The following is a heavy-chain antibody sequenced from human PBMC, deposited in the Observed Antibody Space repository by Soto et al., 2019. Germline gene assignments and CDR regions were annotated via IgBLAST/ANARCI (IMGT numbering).Heavy chain of an antibody. Sequence: SGPTLVNPTQTLTLTCTFSGFSLSTSGMCVSWIRQPPGKALEWLARIDWDDDKFYSTSLKTRLTISKDTSKNQVLLTLTNMDPVDTATYYCARIHPAHNDYPTVFDIWGQGNMVTVSS. CDR3: ARIHPAHNDYPTVFDI. D-gene: IGHD4-17*01. CDR2: IDWDDDK. J-gene: IGHJ3*02. CDR1: GFSLSTSGMC. V-gene: IGHV2-70*17.